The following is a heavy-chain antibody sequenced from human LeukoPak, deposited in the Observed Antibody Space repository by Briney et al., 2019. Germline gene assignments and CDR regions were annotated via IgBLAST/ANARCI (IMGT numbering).Heavy chain of an antibody. CDR1: GGSISSNY. CDR2: IYSSGRT. D-gene: IGHD2/OR15-2a*01. J-gene: IGHJ5*02. CDR3: ARLSAGFNSSYWFDP. V-gene: IGHV4-4*09. Sequence: PSETLSLTCTVSGGSISSNYWTWIRQPPGKGLEWIGYIYSSGRTNYNPSLKSQVTMSVDTSKNQFSLKVISVTAADTAVYYCARLSAGFNSSYWFDPWGQGTLVTVSS.